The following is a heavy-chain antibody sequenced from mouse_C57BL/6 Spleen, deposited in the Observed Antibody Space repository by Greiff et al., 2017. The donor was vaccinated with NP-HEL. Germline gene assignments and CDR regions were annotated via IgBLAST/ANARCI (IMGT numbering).Heavy chain of an antibody. CDR1: GYTFTSYW. D-gene: IGHD1-1*01. J-gene: IGHJ1*03. CDR2: IDPNSGGT. Sequence: QVQLKQPGAELVKPGASVKLSCKASGYTFTSYWMHWVKQRPGRGLEWIGRIDPNSGGTKYNEKFKSKATLTVDKPSSTAYMQLSSLTSEDSAVYYCALITTVVEPYWYFDVWGTGTTVTVSS. V-gene: IGHV1-72*01. CDR3: ALITTVVEPYWYFDV.